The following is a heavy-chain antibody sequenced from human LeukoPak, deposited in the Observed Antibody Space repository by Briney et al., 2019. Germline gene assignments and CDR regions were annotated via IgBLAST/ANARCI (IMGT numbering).Heavy chain of an antibody. CDR2: IIPIFGSA. CDR3: ARRKVAGGFYLDY. Sequence: SVKVSCKASGDTFSSYAITWVRQAPGQGLEWMGGIIPIFGSANYAQKFQGRVTITADEFTSTAYMELSSLTSEDTAVYFCARRKVAGGFYLDYWGQGTLVTVSS. D-gene: IGHD1-14*01. V-gene: IGHV1-69*13. J-gene: IGHJ4*02. CDR1: GDTFSSYA.